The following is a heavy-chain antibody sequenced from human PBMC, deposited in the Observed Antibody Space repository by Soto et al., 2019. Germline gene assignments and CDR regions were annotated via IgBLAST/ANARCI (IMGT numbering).Heavy chain of an antibody. Sequence: QVQLQESGPGLVKPSGTLSLTCAVSNGSISSNNWWSWVRQPPGKGLEWIGEIYHGGSTNYNPSLKNRATMSVDKSKNQFSLKLSSVTAADTAVYYCARSGWTQLYFDFWGQGTLVTVSS. CDR3: ARSGWTQLYFDF. D-gene: IGHD6-19*01. V-gene: IGHV4-4*02. CDR2: IYHGGST. CDR1: NGSISSNNW. J-gene: IGHJ4*02.